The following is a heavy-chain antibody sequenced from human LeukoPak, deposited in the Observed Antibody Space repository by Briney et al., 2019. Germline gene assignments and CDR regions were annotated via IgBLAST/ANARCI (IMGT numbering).Heavy chain of an antibody. J-gene: IGHJ1*01. Sequence: PGGSLRHSCAASGFTVSSSYMSWVRQAPGKGLELVSVLYPGGSTYIADSVKGRFSISRDNSNNTLNLQMNSLRVEDTAVYYCARDRGGSYLQGYFLHWGQGSLVIVSS. V-gene: IGHV3-66*01. CDR1: GFTVSSSY. CDR3: ARDRGGSYLQGYFLH. D-gene: IGHD1-26*01. CDR2: LYPGGST.